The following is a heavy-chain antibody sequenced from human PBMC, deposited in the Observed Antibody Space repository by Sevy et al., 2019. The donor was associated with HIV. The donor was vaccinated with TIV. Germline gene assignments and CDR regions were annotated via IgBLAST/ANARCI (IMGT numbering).Heavy chain of an antibody. CDR2: ISCSGSLI. CDR1: EFTFSSYE. V-gene: IGHV3-48*03. D-gene: IGHD3-22*01. CDR3: AGGVVIGTTFDY. Sequence: GGSLRLSCAASEFTFSSYEMNWVRQAPGKGLEWVSYISCSGSLIYYADSVKGRFTISRDNAKNSLYLKMNSLRAEDTAVYYCAGGVVIGTTFDYWGQGTLVTVSS. J-gene: IGHJ4*02.